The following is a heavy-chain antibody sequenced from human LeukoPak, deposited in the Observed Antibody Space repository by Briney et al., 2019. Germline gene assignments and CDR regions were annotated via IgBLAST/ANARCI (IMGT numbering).Heavy chain of an antibody. CDR2: IKGGGGDP. D-gene: IGHD4-11*01. CDR1: GFTFSTYA. CDR3: AKGGHDFSPFYW. J-gene: IGHJ4*02. V-gene: IGHV3-23*01. Sequence: GGSLRLSCAASGFTFSTYAVGWVRQAPGKGLEWVSSIKGGGGDPFYADSVKGRFTISRDNSKNTLFLQLNSLRAEDTAVYYCAKGGHDFSPFYWWGQGTLVTVSS.